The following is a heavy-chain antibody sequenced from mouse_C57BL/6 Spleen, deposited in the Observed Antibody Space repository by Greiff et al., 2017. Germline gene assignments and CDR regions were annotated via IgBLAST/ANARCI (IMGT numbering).Heavy chain of an antibody. J-gene: IGHJ1*03. CDR1: GYTFTDYN. Sequence: VQLQPSGPELVKPGASVKMSCKASGYTFTDYNMHWVKQSHGKSLEWIGYINPNNGGTSYNQKFKGKATLTVNKSSSTAYMELRSLTSEDSAVYYCARSSSLYWYFDVWGTGTTVTVSS. CDR2: INPNNGGT. D-gene: IGHD1-1*01. CDR3: ARSSSLYWYFDV. V-gene: IGHV1-22*01.